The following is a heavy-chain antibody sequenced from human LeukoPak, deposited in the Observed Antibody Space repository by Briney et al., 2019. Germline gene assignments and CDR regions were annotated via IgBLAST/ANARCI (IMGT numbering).Heavy chain of an antibody. CDR2: ISSNGGST. CDR1: GFTFSSYA. Sequence: PGGSLRLSCAASGFTFSSYAMHWVRQAPGKGLEYVSAISSNGGSTYYANSVKGRFTIPRDNSKNTLYLQMGSLRAEDMAVYYCARGLSHCSSTSCYVLSYWGQGTLVTVSS. CDR3: ARGLSHCSSTSCYVLSY. V-gene: IGHV3-64*01. D-gene: IGHD2-2*01. J-gene: IGHJ4*02.